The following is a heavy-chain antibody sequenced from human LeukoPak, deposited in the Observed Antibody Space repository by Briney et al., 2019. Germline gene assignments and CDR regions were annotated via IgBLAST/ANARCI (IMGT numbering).Heavy chain of an antibody. CDR2: INSDGSTT. Sequence: AGGSLRLSCAASGFTFSSYWMHWVRQAPGKGLVWVSRINSDGSTTSYADSVKGRFTISRDNAKNTPYLQMNSLRAEDTAVYYCARASTLYYYDISGYFYWGQGTLVTVSS. J-gene: IGHJ4*02. CDR1: GFTFSSYW. V-gene: IGHV3-74*01. D-gene: IGHD3-22*01. CDR3: ARASTLYYYDISGYFY.